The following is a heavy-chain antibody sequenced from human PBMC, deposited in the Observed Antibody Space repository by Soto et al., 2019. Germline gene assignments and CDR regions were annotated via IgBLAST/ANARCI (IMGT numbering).Heavy chain of an antibody. J-gene: IGHJ4*02. CDR2: ISSSGTII. CDR3: ARDKYYYDSSGYPDY. CDR1: GFTFSNYY. V-gene: IGHV3-11*01. D-gene: IGHD3-22*01. Sequence: GGALRLSCAASGFTFSNYYMSWIRQAPGEGLEWVSYISSSGTIIYYADSVKGRFTISRDNAKNSLYLQMNSLRAEDTALYYCARDKYYYDSSGYPDYWGQGTLVTVSS.